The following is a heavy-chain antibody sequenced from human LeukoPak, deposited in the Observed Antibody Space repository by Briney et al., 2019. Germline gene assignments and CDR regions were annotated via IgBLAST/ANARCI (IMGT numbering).Heavy chain of an antibody. J-gene: IGHJ3*02. Sequence: GGSLRLSCAASGFTFSSYAMSWVRQAPGKGLEWVSAISGSGGSTYYADSVKGRFTISRDNSKNALYLQMNSLRAEDMAVYYCARDYSGSWYSSSWEAFDIWGQGTMVTVSS. CDR1: GFTFSSYA. D-gene: IGHD6-13*01. CDR2: ISGSGGST. CDR3: ARDYSGSWYSSSWEAFDI. V-gene: IGHV3-23*01.